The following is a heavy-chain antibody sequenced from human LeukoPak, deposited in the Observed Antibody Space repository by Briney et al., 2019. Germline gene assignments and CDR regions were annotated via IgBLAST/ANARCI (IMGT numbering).Heavy chain of an antibody. CDR3: ARERIAAAGSVDY. CDR1: GGSISSSSYY. V-gene: IGHV4-39*07. D-gene: IGHD6-13*01. CDR2: IFYSGST. J-gene: IGHJ4*02. Sequence: SETLSLTCTVSGGSISSSSYYWGWIRQPPGKGLEWIGSIFYSGSTYYSPSLKSRVTISIDASKNQFSLKLTSVTAADTAVYYCARERIAAAGSVDYWGQGTLVTVSS.